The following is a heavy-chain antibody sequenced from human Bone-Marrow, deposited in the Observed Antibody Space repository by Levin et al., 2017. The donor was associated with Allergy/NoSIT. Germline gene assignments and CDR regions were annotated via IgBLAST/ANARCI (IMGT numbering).Heavy chain of an antibody. Sequence: GWSLRLSFSSSGFIFYDYGMSWVRQVPGNFLYCFSFINLNFYFSFYSYSVNYRFTISRDNAKSSLYLRVSRLRAEDTALYHCARVFSRELAYHYYFGMDLWGQGTTVTVS. CDR1: GFIFYDYG. D-gene: IGHD3-10*01. V-gene: IGHV3-20*02. CDR2: INLNFYFS. J-gene: IGHJ6*02. CDR3: ARVFSRELAYHYYFGMDL.